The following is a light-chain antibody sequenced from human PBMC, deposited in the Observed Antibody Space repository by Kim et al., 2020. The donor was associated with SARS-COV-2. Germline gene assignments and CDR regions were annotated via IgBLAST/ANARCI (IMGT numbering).Light chain of an antibody. CDR2: DVS. V-gene: IGLV2-14*03. CDR3: SSYTGTSNLVV. J-gene: IGLJ2*01. CDR1: SSDVGAHIY. Sequence: SALTQPASVSQYPGQSVTISCTGTSSDVGAHIYVSWYQHHPGTAPKLIIYDVSNRPSGVATRFSGSKSGNTASLTVSGLRPEDEADDYCSSYTGTSNLVVFGGGTQLTVL.